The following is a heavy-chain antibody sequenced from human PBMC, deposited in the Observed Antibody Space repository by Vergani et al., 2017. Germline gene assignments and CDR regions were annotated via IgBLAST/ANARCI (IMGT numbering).Heavy chain of an antibody. V-gene: IGHV1-69*01. CDR2: IIPIFGTA. CDR3: ARDSGGCSSTSCYTYFDY. J-gene: IGHJ4*02. D-gene: IGHD2-2*02. Sequence: QVQLVQSGAEVKKPGSSVKVSCKASGGTFSSYAISWVRQAPGQGLEWMGGIIPIFGTANYAQKFQGRVTITADESTSTAYMELSSLRSEDTAGDYCARDSGGCSSTSCYTYFDYWGQGTLVTVSS. CDR1: GGTFSSYA.